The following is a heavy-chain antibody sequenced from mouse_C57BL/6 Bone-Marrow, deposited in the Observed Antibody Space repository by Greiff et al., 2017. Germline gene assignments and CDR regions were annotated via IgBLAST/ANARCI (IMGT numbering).Heavy chain of an antibody. CDR2: ISSGGSYT. J-gene: IGHJ3*01. Sequence: EVMLVESGGDLVKPGGSLKLSCAASGFTFSSYGMSWVRQTPDKRLEWVATISSGGSYTYYPDSVKGRFTISRDNAKNTLYLQMSSLKSEDTARYYCARLIYYYGSSSAWFAYWGQGTLVTVSA. CDR1: GFTFSSYG. D-gene: IGHD1-1*01. CDR3: ARLIYYYGSSSAWFAY. V-gene: IGHV5-6*01.